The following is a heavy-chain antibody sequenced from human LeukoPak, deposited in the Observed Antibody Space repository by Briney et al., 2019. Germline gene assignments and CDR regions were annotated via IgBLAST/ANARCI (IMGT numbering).Heavy chain of an antibody. CDR3: ARDPGYDFWSGYLKVNAFDI. Sequence: ASVKVSCKASGYTFTSYGIIWVRQAPGQGLEWMGWISAYNGNTNYAQKLQGRVTMTTDTSTSTAYMELRSLRSDDTAVYYCARDPGYDFWSGYLKVNAFDIWGQGTMVTVSS. D-gene: IGHD3-3*01. J-gene: IGHJ3*02. CDR1: GYTFTSYG. V-gene: IGHV1-18*01. CDR2: ISAYNGNT.